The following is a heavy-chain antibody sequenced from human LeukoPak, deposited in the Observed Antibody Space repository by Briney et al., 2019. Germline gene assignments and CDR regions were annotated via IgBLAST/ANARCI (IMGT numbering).Heavy chain of an antibody. Sequence: GGSLRLSCAASGFPFSSYWIHWVRQAPGKGLVWVSRINSDGSTINYADSVKGRFTISRDNAKNTLSLQMNSLRAEDTAVYYCARGLTVTDQNADYWGQGILVTVSS. J-gene: IGHJ4*02. CDR1: GFPFSSYW. CDR2: INSDGSTI. V-gene: IGHV3-74*01. CDR3: ARGLTVTDQNADY. D-gene: IGHD4-17*01.